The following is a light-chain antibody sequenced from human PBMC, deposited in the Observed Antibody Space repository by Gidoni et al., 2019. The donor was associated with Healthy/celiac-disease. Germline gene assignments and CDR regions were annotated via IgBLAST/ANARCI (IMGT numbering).Light chain of an antibody. V-gene: IGKV1D-8*01. J-gene: IGKJ1*01. CDR2: DAS. CDR3: QQYYSFLPWT. Sequence: VIWMTQSPSLLSASTRDRVTISCRMSQGIISYLAWYQQKPGKAPELLIYDASTLQSGVPSRLSGSGSGTEFTLTISCLQYEDFATYYCQQYYSFLPWTFGQGTKVEIK. CDR1: QGIISY.